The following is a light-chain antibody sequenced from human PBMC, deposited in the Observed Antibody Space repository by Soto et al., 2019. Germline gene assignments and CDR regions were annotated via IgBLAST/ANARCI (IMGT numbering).Light chain of an antibody. CDR1: QGISSY. CDR3: QQLTSYRVT. Sequence: DIQLTQSPSFLSASVGDGVTVTCRASQGISSYLAWYQQKPGKAPKLLIYAASTLQSGVPSRFSGSGSGTEFTLTISSLQPEDFATYSCQQLTSYRVTFGQGTKVEIK. J-gene: IGKJ1*01. CDR2: AAS. V-gene: IGKV1-9*01.